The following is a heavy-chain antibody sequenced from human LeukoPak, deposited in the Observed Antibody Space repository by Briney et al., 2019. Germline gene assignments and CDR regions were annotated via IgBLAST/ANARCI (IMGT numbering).Heavy chain of an antibody. CDR1: GFTFSSYG. CDR2: ISYDGSNK. J-gene: IGHJ3*02. Sequence: GGSLRLSCAASGFTFSSYGMHWVRQAPGKGLEWVAVISYDGSNKYYADSVKGRFTISRDNSKNMLYLQMSSLRAEDTAVYYCAKNPDEGLVVVPAAPGFDIWGQGTMVTVSS. V-gene: IGHV3-30*18. D-gene: IGHD2-2*01. CDR3: AKNPDEGLVVVPAAPGFDI.